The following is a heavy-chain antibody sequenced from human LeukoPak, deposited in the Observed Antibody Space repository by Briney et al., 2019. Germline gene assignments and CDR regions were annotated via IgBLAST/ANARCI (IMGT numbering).Heavy chain of an antibody. CDR1: GFTFSSYA. CDR3: ARARVGVAGFFDC. D-gene: IGHD6-13*01. CDR2: ISGSGGST. J-gene: IGHJ4*02. Sequence: PGGSLRLSCAASGFTFSSYAMSWVRQAPGKGLEWVSAISGSGGSTYYADSVKGRFTISRDNSRNTLYLQMNNLRVEDTAVYYCARARVGVAGFFDCWGQGTLVTVSS. V-gene: IGHV3-23*01.